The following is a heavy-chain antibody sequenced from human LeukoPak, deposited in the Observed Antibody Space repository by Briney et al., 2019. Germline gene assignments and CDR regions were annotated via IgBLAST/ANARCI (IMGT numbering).Heavy chain of an antibody. J-gene: IGHJ4*02. CDR1: GFTFSDHA. Sequence: GGSLRLSCAASGFTFSDHAMSWVRQTPAKGLESVSSISAGGDRTHYADSVKGRFTVSRDNSKNTLYLEMSSLRVEGTAIYYCAKWPEGAMDYFDYWGQGTLVTVSS. CDR2: ISAGGDRT. CDR3: AKWPEGAMDYFDY. D-gene: IGHD3-16*01. V-gene: IGHV3-23*01.